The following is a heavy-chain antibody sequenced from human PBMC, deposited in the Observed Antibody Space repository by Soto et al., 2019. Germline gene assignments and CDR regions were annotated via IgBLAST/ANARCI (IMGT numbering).Heavy chain of an antibody. D-gene: IGHD7-27*01. CDR1: GGSITNLY. Sequence: QVQLQESGPGLVKPSETLSLTCTGSGGSITNLYWSWIRQPPGKGLEWIGYIYYNGNTNNNPSLKSRVTMSVDTSRKQNSLKLTTVTTADTAVYYCTRANWYSEYWGQGTLVTVPS. CDR3: TRANWYSEY. V-gene: IGHV4-59*11. CDR2: IYYNGNT. J-gene: IGHJ4*02.